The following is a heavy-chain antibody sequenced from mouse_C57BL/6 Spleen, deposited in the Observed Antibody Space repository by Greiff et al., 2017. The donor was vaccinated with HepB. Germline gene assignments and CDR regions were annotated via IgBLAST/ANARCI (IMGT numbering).Heavy chain of an antibody. CDR3: ARNGGKGPYAMDY. Sequence: QVQLKQPGAELVRPGTSVKLSCKASGYTFTSYWMHWVKQRPGQGLEWIGVIDPSDSYTNYNQKVKGKATLTVDTSSSTAYMQLSSLTSEDSAVYYCARNGGKGPYAMDYWGQGTSVTVSS. J-gene: IGHJ4*01. CDR1: GYTFTSYW. V-gene: IGHV1-59*01. CDR2: IDPSDSYT.